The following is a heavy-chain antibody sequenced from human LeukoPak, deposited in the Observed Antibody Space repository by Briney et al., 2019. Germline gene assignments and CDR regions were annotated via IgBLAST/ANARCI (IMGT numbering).Heavy chain of an antibody. CDR1: GFPFSDYV. V-gene: IGHV3-33*01. D-gene: IGHD3-10*01. CDR3: ARGSLVHYYGSGSYRIRAGFDY. J-gene: IGHJ4*02. CDR2: IRYDGNNK. Sequence: GGSLRLSCAASGFPFSDYVMHWVRQAPGKGLEWVAVIRYDGNNKYYADSVKGRFTISRDNAKNSLYLQVNSLRAEDTAVYYCARGSLVHYYGSGSYRIRAGFDYWGQGTLVTVSS.